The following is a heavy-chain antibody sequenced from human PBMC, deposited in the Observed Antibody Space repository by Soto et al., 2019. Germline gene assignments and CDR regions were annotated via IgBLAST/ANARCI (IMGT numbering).Heavy chain of an antibody. V-gene: IGHV3-23*01. CDR3: AKVPSEYIWGSYRRYCDY. CDR1: GFTFSSFA. D-gene: IGHD3-16*01. Sequence: EVQLLESGGGLVQPGGSLRLSCAASGFTFSSFAMTWVRQAPGKGLEWVSAISGSSGHTYYADSVKGRFTISRDNSKNTLYLQMDSLSAEATAVYYCAKVPSEYIWGSYRRYCDYWGQGSLVPVSS. CDR2: ISGSSGHT. J-gene: IGHJ4*02.